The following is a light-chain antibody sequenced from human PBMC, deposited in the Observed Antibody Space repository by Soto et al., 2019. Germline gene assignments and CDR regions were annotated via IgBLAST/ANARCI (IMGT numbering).Light chain of an antibody. V-gene: IGLV2-23*01. Sequence: QSVLTQPASLSGSPGQSITISCTGTSSDIGAYDYVSWFQQHPGKAPKLIIYEGSKRPSGVSNRFSGSKSGNTASLTISGHQAEDETDYYCCSYAGANTYVFGTGTKVTVL. CDR3: CSYAGANTYV. CDR1: SSDIGAYDY. J-gene: IGLJ1*01. CDR2: EGS.